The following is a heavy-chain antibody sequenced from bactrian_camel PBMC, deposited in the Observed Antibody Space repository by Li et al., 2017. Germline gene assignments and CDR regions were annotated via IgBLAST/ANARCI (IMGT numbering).Heavy chain of an antibody. D-gene: IGHD1*01. CDR1: DRNHASYC. CDR2: ASGFGAFGTTT. J-gene: IGHJ4*01. V-gene: IGHV3S55*01. CDR3: AARGYCSRITYADSSGFPH. Sequence: HVQLVESGGGSVQAGGSLRLSCARSDRNHASYCMGWFRQGPGEEREGFAAASGFGAFGTTTYYADSVKGRFTVSRDTAKNTLYLQMNGLKPEDTAMYYCAARGYCSRITYADSSGFPHWGQGTQVTVS.